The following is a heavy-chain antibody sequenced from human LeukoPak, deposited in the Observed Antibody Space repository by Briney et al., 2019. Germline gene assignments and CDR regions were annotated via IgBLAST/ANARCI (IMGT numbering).Heavy chain of an antibody. D-gene: IGHD6-19*01. J-gene: IGHJ4*02. CDR3: ARLGLSAVAIFLIDY. Sequence: TGGSLRLSCAASGFTVSSNYMSWVRQAPGKGLEWVSIIYSDGDTYYADSVKGRFTISRDNSKNTLYLQMNSLRAEDTAVYYCARLGLSAVAIFLIDYWGQGTLVTVSS. CDR2: IYSDGDT. CDR1: GFTVSSNY. V-gene: IGHV3-66*01.